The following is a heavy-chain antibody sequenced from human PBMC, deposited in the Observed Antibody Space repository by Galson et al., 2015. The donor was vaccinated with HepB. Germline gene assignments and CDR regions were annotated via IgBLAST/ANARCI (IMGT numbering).Heavy chain of an antibody. CDR1: GFTFSSYW. V-gene: IGHV3-74*01. D-gene: IGHD3-10*01. Sequence: SLRLSCAASGFTFSSYWMHWVRQAPGEGLVWVSRINSDESSIAYADSVKGRFTISRDNTKNTLFLQMNSLRAEDTAVYFCARGGGPGLQTPRGQEPWSPSP. CDR2: INSDESSI. J-gene: IGHJ4*01. CDR3: ARGGGPGLQTP.